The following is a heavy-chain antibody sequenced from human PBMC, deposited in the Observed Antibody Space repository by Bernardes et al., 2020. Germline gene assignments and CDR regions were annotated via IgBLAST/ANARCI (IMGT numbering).Heavy chain of an antibody. J-gene: IGHJ5*02. CDR3: AQHRLVGWFDP. D-gene: IGHD6-13*01. CDR2: IYHSGST. Sequence: PETLSLTCAVSGGSISSSKWWSCVLQPPGKVLEWIGEIYHSGSTNYNPSLKSRVTISVDKSKNQFSLKLSSVTAADTAVYSCAQHRLVGWFDPWGQGTLVTVSS. CDR1: GGSISSSKW. V-gene: IGHV4-4*01.